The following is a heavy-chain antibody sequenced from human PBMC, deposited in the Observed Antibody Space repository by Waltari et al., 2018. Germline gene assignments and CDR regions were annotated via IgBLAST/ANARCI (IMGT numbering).Heavy chain of an antibody. CDR1: GASITDHY. D-gene: IGHD6-19*01. Sequence: QVQLQESGPGLVKPSDTLSLSCTVSGASITDHYWSWIRQPPGGGLEWIGWVHSSGTTTTHPTLKGRLTMSIDAPKSQISLKLTSVTAADTATYYCARHEGQFLVRGALYYFDHWGHGALVTVSS. CDR2: VHSSGTT. J-gene: IGHJ4*01. V-gene: IGHV4-59*08. CDR3: ARHEGQFLVRGALYYFDH.